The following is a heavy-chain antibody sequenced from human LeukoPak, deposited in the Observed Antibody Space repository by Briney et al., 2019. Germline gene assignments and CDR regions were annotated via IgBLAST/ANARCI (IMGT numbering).Heavy chain of an antibody. CDR2: IYHSGTT. CDR3: ARMDITTVGTLANWFDP. D-gene: IGHD4-23*01. V-gene: IGHV4-39*01. CDR1: GGSIGSSSHY. J-gene: IGHJ5*02. Sequence: SETLSLTCSVSGGSIGSSSHYWGWIRQSPGKGLEWIGSIYHSGTTYYNPSLKSRVTISVDTFKNQFSLMLSSVTAADTAVCYCARMDITTVGTLANWFDPWGQGTLVTVSS.